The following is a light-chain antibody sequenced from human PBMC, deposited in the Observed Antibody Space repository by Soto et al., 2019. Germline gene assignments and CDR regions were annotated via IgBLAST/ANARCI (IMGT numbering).Light chain of an antibody. Sequence: EIVMTQSPVTLSVSPGERVTLSCRASQSVSSNLAWYQQKPGQAPRLLIYGASTRATGIPARFSGSGSGTEFTLTISSLQSEDFAVYYCQQYNNWPGWACGQGTKVEIK. CDR3: QQYNNWPGWA. CDR2: GAS. J-gene: IGKJ1*01. V-gene: IGKV3-15*01. CDR1: QSVSSN.